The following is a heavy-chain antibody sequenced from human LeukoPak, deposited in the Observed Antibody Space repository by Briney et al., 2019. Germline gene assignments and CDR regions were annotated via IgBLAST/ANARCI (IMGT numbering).Heavy chain of an antibody. CDR2: IIYDGAAT. CDR1: GFTFRNFW. J-gene: IGHJ6*03. CDR3: TREKVLRGDYYCYMDV. V-gene: IGHV3-74*01. Sequence: PGGSLRLSCAASGFTFRNFWMHWVRHVPGEGLVWVSRIIYDGAATNYADSVRGRFTISRDNANNMLYLQMNSLRVEDTGIYYCTREKVLRGDYYCYMDVWGKGTTVTVSS. D-gene: IGHD3-10*01.